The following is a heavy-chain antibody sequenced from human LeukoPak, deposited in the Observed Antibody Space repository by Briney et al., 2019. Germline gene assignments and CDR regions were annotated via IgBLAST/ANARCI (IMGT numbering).Heavy chain of an antibody. D-gene: IGHD2-2*01. CDR2: IIPISGTT. CDR3: ARTAFHCARAGCYHNWFDS. J-gene: IGHJ5*01. Sequence: SVTVSCKASGGTFSSYAISWVRQAPGQGLEWMGGIIPISGTTDYAQKFQGRVTTTADESTSTAYLELSSLGSDDTAVYYCARTAFHCARAGCYHNWFDSWGQGTLVTVSS. CDR1: GGTFSSYA. V-gene: IGHV1-69*01.